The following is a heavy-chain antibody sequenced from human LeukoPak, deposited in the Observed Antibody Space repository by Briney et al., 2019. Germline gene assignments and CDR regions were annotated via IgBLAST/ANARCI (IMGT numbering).Heavy chain of an antibody. CDR1: GFTFSSCS. D-gene: IGHD6-13*01. V-gene: IGHV3-23*01. Sequence: GGSLRLSRAASGFTFSSCSMSWVRQAPGKGLEWVSVISGSGGNTYYADSVKGRFTISKDNSKNTVYLQMSSLRVDDTAVYYCAKAASSSWPSYYYGMDVWGQGTTVTVSS. CDR2: ISGSGGNT. J-gene: IGHJ6*02. CDR3: AKAASSSWPSYYYGMDV.